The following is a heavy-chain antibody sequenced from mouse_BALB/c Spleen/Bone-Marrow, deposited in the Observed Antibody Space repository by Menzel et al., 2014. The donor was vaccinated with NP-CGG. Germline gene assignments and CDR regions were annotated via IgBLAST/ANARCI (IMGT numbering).Heavy chain of an antibody. CDR3: AYGSSYDYFDY. Sequence: EVMLVESGAELVKPGASVKLSCTASGFNIKDTYMHWVKQRPEQGLEWIGRIDPANGNTKYDPKFQGKATITADTSSNTACLQLSSLASEDTAVYYCAYGSSYDYFDYWDQGTTLTVSS. J-gene: IGHJ2*01. CDR2: IDPANGNT. D-gene: IGHD1-1*01. CDR1: GFNIKDTY. V-gene: IGHV14-3*02.